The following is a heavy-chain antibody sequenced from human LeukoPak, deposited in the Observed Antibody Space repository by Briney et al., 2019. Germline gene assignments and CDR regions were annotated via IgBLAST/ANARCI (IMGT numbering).Heavy chain of an antibody. CDR2: IKQDGSEK. CDR1: GFTFSSYS. CDR3: ARRYYYDSNDY. V-gene: IGHV3-7*01. J-gene: IGHJ4*02. D-gene: IGHD3-22*01. Sequence: GGSLRLSCAASGFTFSSYSMNWVRQAPGKGLEWVANIKQDGSEKYYVDSVKGRFTISRDNAKNSLYLQMNSLRAEDTAVYYCARRYYYDSNDYWGQGTLVTVSS.